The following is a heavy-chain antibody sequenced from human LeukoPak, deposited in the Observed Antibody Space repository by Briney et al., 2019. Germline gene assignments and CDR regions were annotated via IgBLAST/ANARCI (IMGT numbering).Heavy chain of an antibody. CDR3: ITDPGEWEPI. D-gene: IGHD1-26*01. CDR2: IKSKTDGGTT. Sequence: GGSLRLSCAASGLTFSNAWMSWVRQAPGKGLEWVGRIKSKTDGGTTDYGAPVKGRFIISRDDSKNTLYLQMNGLKIEDTAVYYCITDPGEWEPIWGQGTTVTVSS. V-gene: IGHV3-15*01. CDR1: GLTFSNAW. J-gene: IGHJ3*02.